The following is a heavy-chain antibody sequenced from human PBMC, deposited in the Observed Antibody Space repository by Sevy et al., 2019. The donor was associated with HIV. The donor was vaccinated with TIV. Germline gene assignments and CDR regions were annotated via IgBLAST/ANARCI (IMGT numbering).Heavy chain of an antibody. V-gene: IGHV3-48*03. Sequence: GGSLGLSCAASGFTFSSYEMNWVRQAPGKGLEWVSYVSSSADTIYYADSVRGRFTISRDNAKKSLYLQMNSLRAEDTAVYYCAKRGGQYDLGMDVWGQGTTVTVSS. CDR2: VSSSADTI. D-gene: IGHD3-3*01. J-gene: IGHJ6*02. CDR3: AKRGGQYDLGMDV. CDR1: GFTFSSYE.